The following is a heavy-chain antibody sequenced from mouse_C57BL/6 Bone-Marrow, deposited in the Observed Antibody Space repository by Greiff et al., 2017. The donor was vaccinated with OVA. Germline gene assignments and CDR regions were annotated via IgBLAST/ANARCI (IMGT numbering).Heavy chain of an antibody. Sequence: VQLQQSGPELVKPGASVKISCKASGYAFSSSWMNWVKQRPGKGLEWIGRIYPGDGDTKYNGKFKGKATLTADKSSSTAYMQLSSLTSEDSAVYFCAELGRDWYFDVWGTGTTVTVSS. CDR3: AELGRDWYFDV. CDR2: IYPGDGDT. D-gene: IGHD4-1*01. CDR1: GYAFSSSW. J-gene: IGHJ1*03. V-gene: IGHV1-82*01.